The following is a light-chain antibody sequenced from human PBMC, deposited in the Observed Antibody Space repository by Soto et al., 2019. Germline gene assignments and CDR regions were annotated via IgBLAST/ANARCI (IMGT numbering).Light chain of an antibody. CDR2: EVS. CDR3: RSYTTSVTLV. V-gene: IGLV2-14*01. CDR1: NSDLGGYNY. Sequence: QSDLTQAASVSGSPGQSITVSCTGTNSDLGGYNYVSWYQHHPGKAPKLMIYEVSNRPSGVSNRFSGSKSGNTASLAISGLQAEDEADYYCRSYTTSVTLVFGTGTKVPVL. J-gene: IGLJ1*01.